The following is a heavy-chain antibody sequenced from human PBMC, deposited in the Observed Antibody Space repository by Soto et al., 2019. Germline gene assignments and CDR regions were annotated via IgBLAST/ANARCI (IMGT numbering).Heavy chain of an antibody. J-gene: IGHJ5*02. CDR2: INAGNGNT. CDR1: GYTFTSYA. CDR3: ASLDCSSTSCYRSWFDP. D-gene: IGHD2-2*02. V-gene: IGHV1-3*01. Sequence: ASVKVSCKASGYTFTSYAMHWVRQAPGQRLEWMGWINAGNGNTKYSQKFQGRVTITRDTSASTAYMELSSLRSEDTAAYYCASLDCSSTSCYRSWFDPWGQGTLVTVSS.